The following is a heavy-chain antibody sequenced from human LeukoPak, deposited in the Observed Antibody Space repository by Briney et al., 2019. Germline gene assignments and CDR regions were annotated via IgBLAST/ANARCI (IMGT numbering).Heavy chain of an antibody. CDR1: GGTFSSYA. CDR3: ARVKNDAFDI. CDR2: IIPIFGTA. Sequence: ASVKVSCKASGGTFSSYAISWVRQAPGQGLEWMGGIIPIFGTANYAQKFQGRVTITADESTSTAYMELSSLRSEDTAVYYCARVKNDAFDIWGQGTMVTVSS. V-gene: IGHV1-69*13. J-gene: IGHJ3*02.